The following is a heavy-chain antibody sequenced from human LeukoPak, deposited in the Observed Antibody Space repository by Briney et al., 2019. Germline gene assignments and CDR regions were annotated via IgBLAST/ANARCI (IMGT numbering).Heavy chain of an antibody. Sequence: GGSLRLSCAASGFSFSSFVMNWVRQAPGKGLEWISSISPSSGSIYYADSVKGRFTLSRDNAQTSLYLQMNSLRAGDTAVYYCARGRTWSVVATSVGFDFWGQGTVVTVSS. CDR1: GFSFSSFV. CDR3: ARGRTWSVVATSVGFDF. V-gene: IGHV3-21*05. D-gene: IGHD5-12*01. J-gene: IGHJ3*01. CDR2: ISPSSGSI.